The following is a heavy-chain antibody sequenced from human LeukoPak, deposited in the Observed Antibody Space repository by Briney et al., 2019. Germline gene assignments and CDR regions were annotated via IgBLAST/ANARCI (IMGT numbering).Heavy chain of an antibody. CDR1: GDPISGYSDY. Sequence: SETLSLTCTVSGDPISGYSDYKWTWIQQPPGKELEWIGYVYYTGNTNYNPSLKSRVTISVDTSKNQFSLKLTSVTAADTAVYYCAREYSAFDYWGQGILVTVSS. CDR2: VYYTGNT. D-gene: IGHD1-26*01. V-gene: IGHV4-61*08. J-gene: IGHJ4*02. CDR3: AREYSAFDY.